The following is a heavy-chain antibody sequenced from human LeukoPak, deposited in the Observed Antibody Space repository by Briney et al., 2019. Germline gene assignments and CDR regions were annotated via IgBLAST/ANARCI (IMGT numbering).Heavy chain of an antibody. V-gene: IGHV3-48*04. D-gene: IGHD6-6*01. CDR2: ISSSGSTI. J-gene: IGHJ4*02. CDR3: ARVLYLYGSTSARFDY. CDR1: GFTFSSYA. Sequence: GGSLRLSCAASGFTFSSYARSWVRQPAGKGLEWVAKISSSGSTINYADSVKGRFTISRDNAKNSLYLQTNSLRAEDTAVYYCARVLYLYGSTSARFDYWGQGTLVTVSS.